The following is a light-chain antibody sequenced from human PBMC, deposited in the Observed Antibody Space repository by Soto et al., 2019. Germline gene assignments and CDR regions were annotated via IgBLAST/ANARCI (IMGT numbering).Light chain of an antibody. V-gene: IGKV1-5*03. J-gene: IGKJ1*01. CDR1: ETISSW. CDR2: KAS. Sequence: DIQMTQPPSTLSASVRDRVTITCRASETISSWLAWYQRKPGKAPKLLIYKASTLKSGVPSRFSGSGSGTEFTLTISSLQPDDFATYYCQHYNSYSEAFGQGTKV. CDR3: QHYNSYSEA.